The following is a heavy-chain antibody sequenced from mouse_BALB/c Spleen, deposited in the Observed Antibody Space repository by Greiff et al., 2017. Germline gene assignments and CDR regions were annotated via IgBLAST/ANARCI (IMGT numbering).Heavy chain of an antibody. J-gene: IGHJ4*01. D-gene: IGHD1-1*01. CDR2: IRNKANGYTT. CDR1: GFTFTDYY. Sequence: EVKLVESGGGLVQPGGSLRLSCATSGFTFTDYYMSWVRQPPGKALEWLGFIRNKANGYTTEYSASVKGRFTISRDNSQSILYLQMNTLRAEDSATYYCARDNYYGSRRYYYAMDYWGQGTSVTVSA. V-gene: IGHV7-3*02. CDR3: ARDNYYGSRRYYYAMDY.